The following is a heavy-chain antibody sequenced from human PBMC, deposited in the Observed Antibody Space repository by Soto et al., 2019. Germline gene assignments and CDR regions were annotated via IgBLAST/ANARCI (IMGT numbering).Heavy chain of an antibody. J-gene: IGHJ5*02. CDR1: GDTFSSYV. D-gene: IGHD4-17*01. CDR3: ARITMTTVTVWFDP. CDR2: IIPMFGTS. V-gene: IGHV1-69*01. Sequence: QVQLVQSGAEVKKPGSSVKVSCKASGDTFSSYVLSWVRQAPGQGLEWTGGIIPMFGTSNYTQKFQGRVTITADESTSTAYMELSSLRSEDTAVYYCARITMTTVTVWFDPWGQGTLVTVSS.